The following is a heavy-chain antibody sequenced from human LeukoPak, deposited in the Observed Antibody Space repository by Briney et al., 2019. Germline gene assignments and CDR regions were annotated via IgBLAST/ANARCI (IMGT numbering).Heavy chain of an antibody. Sequence: GGSLRLSCTASEFTFSSNWMSWVRQAPGKGLEWVANIKQDGSDKYYVDSVKGRFTISRDNAKNSLFLQMNSLRAEDTAVYYCARTAPSWYFDLWGRGTLVTVSS. CDR2: IKQDGSDK. J-gene: IGHJ2*01. CDR1: EFTFSSNW. CDR3: ARTAPSWYFDL. V-gene: IGHV3-7*01.